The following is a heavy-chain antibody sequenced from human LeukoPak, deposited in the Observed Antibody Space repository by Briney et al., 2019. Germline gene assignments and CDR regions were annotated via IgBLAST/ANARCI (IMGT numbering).Heavy chain of an antibody. CDR2: IYYSGST. CDR1: GGSISSYY. V-gene: IGHV4-59*01. Sequence: SKTLSLTCTVSGGSISSYYWSWIRQPPGKGLEWIGYIYYSGSTNHNPSLKSRVTISVDTSKNQFSLKLSSVTAADTAVYYCARAEILYYFDYWGQGTLVTVSS. J-gene: IGHJ4*02. CDR3: ARAEILYYFDY. D-gene: IGHD2/OR15-2a*01.